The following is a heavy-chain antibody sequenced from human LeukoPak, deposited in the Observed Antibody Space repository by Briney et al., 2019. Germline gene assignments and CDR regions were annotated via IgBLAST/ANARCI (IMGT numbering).Heavy chain of an antibody. CDR2: MNPNIGNT. Sequence: ASVKVSCKASGYTFTSYDINWVRQATGQGLEWMGWMNPNIGNTGYAQKFQGRVTMTRNTSISTAYMELSSLRSEDTAVYYCARRYCSGGSCFRRKHYFDYWGQGTLVTVSS. J-gene: IGHJ4*02. V-gene: IGHV1-8*01. D-gene: IGHD2-15*01. CDR1: GYTFTSYD. CDR3: ARRYCSGGSCFRRKHYFDY.